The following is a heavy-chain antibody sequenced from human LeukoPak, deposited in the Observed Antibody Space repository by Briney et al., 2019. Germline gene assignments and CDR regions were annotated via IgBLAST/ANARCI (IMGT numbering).Heavy chain of an antibody. CDR1: GFTFSSYA. CDR3: ARDPLGNYYGMDV. CDR2: ISYDGSNK. J-gene: IGHJ6*02. Sequence: PGGSLRLSCAASGFTFSSYAMHWVRQAPGKGLEWVAVISYDGSNKYYADSVKGRFTISRDNSKNALYLQMDSLRAEDTALYYCARDPLGNYYGMDVWGRGTTVTVSS. V-gene: IGHV3-30*04.